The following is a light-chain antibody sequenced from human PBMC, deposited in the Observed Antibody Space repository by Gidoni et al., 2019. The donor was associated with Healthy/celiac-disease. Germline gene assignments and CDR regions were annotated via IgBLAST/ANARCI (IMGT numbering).Light chain of an antibody. Sequence: SSALTQPPAVSVALGQTVRITCQGDSLRSYYASWYQQKPGQAPVLVIYGKNNRPSGTPDRFSGASSGNTASLTITGAQAEDEADYYCNTRDSSGNHLVFGGGTKLTVL. CDR1: SLRSYY. CDR2: GKN. J-gene: IGLJ3*02. V-gene: IGLV3-19*01. CDR3: NTRDSSGNHLV.